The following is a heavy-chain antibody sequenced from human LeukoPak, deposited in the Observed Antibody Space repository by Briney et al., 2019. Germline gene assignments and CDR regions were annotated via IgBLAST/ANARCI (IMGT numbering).Heavy chain of an antibody. D-gene: IGHD3-10*01. CDR1: GFTLSSYA. CDR2: ISGSGGST. J-gene: IGHJ4*02. CDR3: APLEDGSGSYTCY. V-gene: IGHV3-23*01. Sequence: GGSLRLSCAASGFTLSSYAMSWVRQAPGKGLEWVSAISGSGGSTYYADSVKGRFTISRDNSKNTPYLQMNSLRAEDTAVYYCAPLEDGSGSYTCYWGQGTLVTVSS.